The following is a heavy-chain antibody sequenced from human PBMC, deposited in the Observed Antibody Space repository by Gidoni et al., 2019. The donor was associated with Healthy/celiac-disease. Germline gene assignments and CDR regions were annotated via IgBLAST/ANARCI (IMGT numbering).Heavy chain of an antibody. CDR2: ISYDGSNK. V-gene: IGHV3-30*18. Sequence: QVQLVESGGGVVQPGRSLRLSCAASGFTFSIYGMHWVRQAPGKGLDWVAVISYDGSNKYCADSVKGRFTISRDNFKNTLYLQMNSLRAEDTAVYYCAKDRRRGVTTAYYGMDVWGQGTTVTVSS. D-gene: IGHD4-17*01. CDR1: GFTFSIYG. CDR3: AKDRRRGVTTAYYGMDV. J-gene: IGHJ6*02.